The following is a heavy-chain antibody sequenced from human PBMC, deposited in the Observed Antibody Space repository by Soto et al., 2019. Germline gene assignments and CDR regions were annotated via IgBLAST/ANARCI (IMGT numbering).Heavy chain of an antibody. J-gene: IGHJ5*02. Sequence: GASVKVSCKASGYTFTSYAMHCVRQAPGQGLEWMGGIIPSFGTANYAQKFQGRVTITADESTSTAYMELSSLRSADTAVYWCARDPVDGYAFFDNWGQGALVTVSS. CDR1: GYTFTSYA. CDR2: IIPSFGTA. CDR3: ARDPVDGYAFFDN. D-gene: IGHD5-12*01. V-gene: IGHV1-69*13.